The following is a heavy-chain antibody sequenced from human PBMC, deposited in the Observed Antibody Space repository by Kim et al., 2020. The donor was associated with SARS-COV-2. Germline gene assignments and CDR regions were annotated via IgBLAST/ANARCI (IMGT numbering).Heavy chain of an antibody. CDR2: ISSSSSTI. Sequence: GGSLRLSCAASGFTFSSYSMNWVRQAPGKGLEWVSYISSSSSTIYYADSVKGRFTISRDNAKNSLYLQMNSLRDEDTAVYYCAREEDIVVVVAATSYGMDVWGQGTAVTVSS. D-gene: IGHD2-15*01. J-gene: IGHJ6*02. CDR3: AREEDIVVVVAATSYGMDV. CDR1: GFTFSSYS. V-gene: IGHV3-48*02.